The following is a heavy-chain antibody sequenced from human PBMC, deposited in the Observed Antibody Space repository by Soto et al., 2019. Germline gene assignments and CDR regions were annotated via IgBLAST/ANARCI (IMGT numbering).Heavy chain of an antibody. Sequence: GGSLRLSCTGSGFTFSSSTMTWVRQGPGKGLEWVSSISSSSSYIYFADSLKGRFTISRDNAKNSLYLQMNSLRAGDTAVYYCARDIGEMSAVWGQGTQVTVSS. D-gene: IGHD3-10*01. V-gene: IGHV3-21*06. CDR3: ARDIGEMSAV. CDR1: GFTFSSST. CDR2: ISSSSSYI. J-gene: IGHJ4*02.